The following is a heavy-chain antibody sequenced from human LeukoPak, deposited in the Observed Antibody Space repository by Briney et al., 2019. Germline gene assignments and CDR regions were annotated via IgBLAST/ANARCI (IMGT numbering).Heavy chain of an antibody. V-gene: IGHV5-51*01. CDR2: IYPDDSDT. J-gene: IGHJ5*01. D-gene: IGHD3-10*01. CDR3: AIFGDKYGSGSYGDS. Sequence: PGESLKISCKGFGYTFSNYWIGWVRQMPGKGLEWMGIIYPDDSDTRYSPSFQGQVTISADKSITTAFLQWSSLKASDTAMYHCAIFGDKYGSGSYGDSWGQGTLVTVSS. CDR1: GYTFSNYW.